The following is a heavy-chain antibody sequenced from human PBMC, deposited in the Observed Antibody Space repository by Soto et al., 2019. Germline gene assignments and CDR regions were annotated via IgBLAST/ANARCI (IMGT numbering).Heavy chain of an antibody. J-gene: IGHJ4*02. CDR2: INHSGST. Sequence: SETLSLTCAVYGGSFSGYYWSWIRQPPGKGLEWIGEINHSGSTNYNPSLKSRVTISVDTSKNQFSLKLSSVTAADTAVYYCAIGGAAPYFDYWGQGTLVTVSS. D-gene: IGHD6-6*01. CDR1: GGSFSGYY. V-gene: IGHV4-34*01. CDR3: AIGGAAPYFDY.